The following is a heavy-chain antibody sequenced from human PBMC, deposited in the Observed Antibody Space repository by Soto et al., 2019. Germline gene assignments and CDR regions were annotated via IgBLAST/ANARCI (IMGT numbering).Heavy chain of an antibody. D-gene: IGHD3-22*01. CDR3: AKGPWYYYDSSGYYYFDY. J-gene: IGHJ4*02. V-gene: IGHV3-30*18. Sequence: PGGSLRLSCAASGFTFSDYAMHWVRQAPGKGLEWVAVVSHDGRNTHYADSVKGRFTISRDSSKNTVSLEMTSLRAEDTAVYYCAKGPWYYYDSSGYYYFDYWGQGTLVTVSS. CDR2: VSHDGRNT. CDR1: GFTFSDYA.